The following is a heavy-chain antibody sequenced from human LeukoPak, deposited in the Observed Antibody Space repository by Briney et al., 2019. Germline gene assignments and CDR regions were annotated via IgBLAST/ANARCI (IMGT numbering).Heavy chain of an antibody. CDR1: GGSISSYY. D-gene: IGHD2-21*02. CDR2: IYYSGST. V-gene: IGHV4-59*08. Sequence: PSETLFLTCAVSGGSISSYYWSWIRQPPGKGLEWIGYIYYSGSTNYNPSLKSRVTISVDTSKNQFSLKLSSVTAADTAVYYCARVSDSYYFDYWGQGTLVTVSS. CDR3: ARVSDSYYFDY. J-gene: IGHJ4*02.